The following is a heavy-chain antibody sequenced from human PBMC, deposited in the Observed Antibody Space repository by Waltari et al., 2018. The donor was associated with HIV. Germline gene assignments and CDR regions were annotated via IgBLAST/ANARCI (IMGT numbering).Heavy chain of an antibody. CDR3: ARLPAGPYESGGASSNYFDY. Sequence: EVQLVQSGTELKKPGESLQLSCQSSGYSFTSYWIGWLRQMPGKGLEWMGIIYPGDSDTRYSPSFQGQVTISADKSINTAYLQWTSLKASDTAIYYCARLPAGPYESGGASSNYFDYWGRGTLVTVSS. CDR2: IYPGDSDT. V-gene: IGHV5-51*03. D-gene: IGHD3-22*01. CDR1: GYSFTSYW. J-gene: IGHJ4*02.